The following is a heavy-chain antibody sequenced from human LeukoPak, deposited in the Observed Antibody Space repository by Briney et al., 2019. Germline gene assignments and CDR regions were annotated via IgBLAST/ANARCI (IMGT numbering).Heavy chain of an antibody. CDR2: INPNSGNT. D-gene: IGHD4-11*01. V-gene: IGHV1-8*02. Sequence: ASVKVSCKASGYTFTGYYMHWVRRAPGQGLEWMGWINPNSGNTGYVQKFQGRVTMTRNTSISTAYMELSSLTSEDTAVYYCARVNYADDYWGQGTLVTVSS. CDR1: GYTFTGYY. J-gene: IGHJ4*02. CDR3: ARVNYADDY.